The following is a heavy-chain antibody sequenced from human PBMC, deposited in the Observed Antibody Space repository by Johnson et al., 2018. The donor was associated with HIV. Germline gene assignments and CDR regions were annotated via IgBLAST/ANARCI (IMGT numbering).Heavy chain of an antibody. CDR2: ISYDGSNK. CDR1: GFTFSSYA. CDR3: ARERQILDGLPAHRAFDL. Sequence: QVQLVESGGGVVQPGRSLRLSCAASGFTFSSYAMHWVRQAPGKGLEWVAVISYDGSNKYYGDSVKGRFTISRDTSKNTLSLQMNSLRGEDTAVYYCARERQILDGLPAHRAFDLWGQGTLVTVSS. J-gene: IGHJ3*01. D-gene: IGHD3-3*01. V-gene: IGHV3-30*04.